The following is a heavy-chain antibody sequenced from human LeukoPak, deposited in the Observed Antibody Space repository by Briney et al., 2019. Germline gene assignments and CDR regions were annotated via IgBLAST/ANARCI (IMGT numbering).Heavy chain of an antibody. CDR2: IRYDGSNK. V-gene: IGHV3-30*02. CDR1: GFTFSGYG. CDR3: AKGLLRFLEWSFDP. Sequence: GGSLRLSCAASGFTFSGYGMHWVRQAPGKGLEWVAFIRYDGSNKYYADSVKGRFTISRDNSKNTLYLQMNSLRAEDTAVYYCAKGLLRFLEWSFDPWGQGTLVTVSS. J-gene: IGHJ5*02. D-gene: IGHD3-3*01.